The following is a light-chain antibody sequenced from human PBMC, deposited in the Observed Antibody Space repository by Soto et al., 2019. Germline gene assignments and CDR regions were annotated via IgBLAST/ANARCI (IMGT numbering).Light chain of an antibody. CDR3: RQYNNLPRT. Sequence: EIVLTLFPATLSAPPVERAILSCRASQSVSSNLAWYQQKPGQAPRLLIYGASTRATGIPAMFSGSGSGTEFTLTICSLQSEDFAVYHCRQYNNLPRTFGQGTKVDIK. J-gene: IGKJ1*01. CDR2: GAS. V-gene: IGKV3-15*01. CDR1: QSVSSN.